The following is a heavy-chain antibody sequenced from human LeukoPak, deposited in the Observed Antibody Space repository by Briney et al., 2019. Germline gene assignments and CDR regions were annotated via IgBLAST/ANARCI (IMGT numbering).Heavy chain of an antibody. V-gene: IGHV4-4*02. CDR2: IYHSGSP. Sequence: PTETLSLTCAVSGGSISSNNWWGWVRQPPGKGLEWIGEIYHSGSPNYNPSLKSRVTISVDKSRNHFSLNLSSVTAADTAVYYCARVNINNWHSCDYWGQGTLVTVSS. CDR3: ARVNINNWHSCDY. D-gene: IGHD1-1*01. J-gene: IGHJ4*02. CDR1: GGSISSNNW.